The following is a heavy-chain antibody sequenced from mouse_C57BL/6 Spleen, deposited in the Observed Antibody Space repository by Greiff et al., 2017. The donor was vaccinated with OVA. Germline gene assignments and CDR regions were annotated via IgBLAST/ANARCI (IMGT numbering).Heavy chain of an antibody. Sequence: EVNVEESEGGLVQPGSSMKLSCTASGFTFTDYYMAWVRQVPEKGLEWVANINYDGSSTYYLDFLKSRFIISRDNAKNILYLQMCSLTSEDTATYYCERDLNGYGYFDYWGQGTTLTVSS. J-gene: IGHJ2*01. V-gene: IGHV5-16*01. CDR1: GFTFTDYY. CDR2: INYDGSST. CDR3: ERDLNGYGYFDY. D-gene: IGHD2-2*01.